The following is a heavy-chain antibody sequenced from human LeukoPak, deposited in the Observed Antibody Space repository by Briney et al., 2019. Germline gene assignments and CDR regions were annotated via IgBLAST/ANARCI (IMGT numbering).Heavy chain of an antibody. Sequence: SVKVSCKASGGTFSSYAISWVRQAPGQGLEWMGRIIPILGIANYAQKFQGRVTITADKSTSTAYMQLSSLRSEDTAVYYCAVVPAAIYYFDYWGQGTLVTVSS. CDR2: IIPILGIA. CDR1: GGTFSSYA. V-gene: IGHV1-69*04. J-gene: IGHJ4*02. D-gene: IGHD2-2*01. CDR3: AVVPAAIYYFDY.